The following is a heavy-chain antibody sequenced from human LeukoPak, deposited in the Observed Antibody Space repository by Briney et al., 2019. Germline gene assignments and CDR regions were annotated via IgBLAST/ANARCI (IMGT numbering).Heavy chain of an antibody. J-gene: IGHJ4*02. D-gene: IGHD6-13*01. CDR3: AGGFDSSRMGY. Sequence: PSETLSLTCTVSGVSISSYYWTWIRQPPGKGLEWIGFISNSAITDYNPSLKSRVTISVDSSENQLSLKLTSVTAADTAVYYCAGGFDSSRMGYWGQGTLVTVSS. CDR2: ISNSAIT. CDR1: GVSISSYY. V-gene: IGHV4-59*12.